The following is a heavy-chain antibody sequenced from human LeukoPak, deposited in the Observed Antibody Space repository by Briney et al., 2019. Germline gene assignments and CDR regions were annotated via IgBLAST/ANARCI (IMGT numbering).Heavy chain of an antibody. CDR3: ARSFSPFYGMDV. J-gene: IGHJ6*02. D-gene: IGHD3-10*01. CDR1: GFTFSNHW. CDR2: ISGSGGST. V-gene: IGHV3-23*01. Sequence: GGSLRLSCAASGFTFSNHWMHWVRQAPGKGLEWVSAISGSGGSTYYADSVKGRFTISRDNSKNTLYLQMNSLRAEDTAVYYCARSFSPFYGMDVWGQGTTVTVSS.